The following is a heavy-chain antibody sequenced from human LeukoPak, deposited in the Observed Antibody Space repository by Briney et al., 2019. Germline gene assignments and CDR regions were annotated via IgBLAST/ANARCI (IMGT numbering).Heavy chain of an antibody. J-gene: IGHJ5*02. CDR1: GGSISSYY. V-gene: IGHV4-59*01. D-gene: IGHD6-13*01. CDR2: IYYSGST. Sequence: PSETLFLTCTVSGGSISSYYWSWIRQPPGKGLEWIGYIYYSGSTNYNPSLKSRVTISVDTSKNQFSLKLSSVTAADTAMYYCARSQVAAAGTWFDPWGQGTLVTVSS. CDR3: ARSQVAAAGTWFDP.